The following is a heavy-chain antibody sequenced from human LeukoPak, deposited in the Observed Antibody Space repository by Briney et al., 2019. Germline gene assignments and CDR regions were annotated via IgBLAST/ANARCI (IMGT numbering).Heavy chain of an antibody. Sequence: GRSLRLSCAASGFTFSSYPMHWVRQAPGKGLEWVAVISYDGSNKYYADSVKGRFTISRDNSKDTLYLQMNSLRAEDTAGYYCARGAPYCSSISCYVDYWGQGTLVTVSS. CDR3: ARGAPYCSSISCYVDY. J-gene: IGHJ4*02. D-gene: IGHD2-2*01. V-gene: IGHV3-30-3*01. CDR1: GFTFSSYP. CDR2: ISYDGSNK.